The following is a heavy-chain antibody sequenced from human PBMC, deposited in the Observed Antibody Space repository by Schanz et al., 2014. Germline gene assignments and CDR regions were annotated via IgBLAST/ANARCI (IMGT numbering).Heavy chain of an antibody. J-gene: IGHJ4*02. CDR2: ISFDGRNT. CDR1: GITLSGYG. D-gene: IGHD6-13*01. V-gene: IGHV3-30*18. CDR3: EKEKEEATADGSCFDY. Sequence: QVQLVESGGGVVQPGRSLRLSCAASGITLSGYGLHWVRQAPGKGLEWVGFISFDGRNTGYAHSVKGRFTISRDNSKNTVNLQMHSLRAEDTAVYYCEKEKEEATADGSCFDYWGQGTLVTVSS.